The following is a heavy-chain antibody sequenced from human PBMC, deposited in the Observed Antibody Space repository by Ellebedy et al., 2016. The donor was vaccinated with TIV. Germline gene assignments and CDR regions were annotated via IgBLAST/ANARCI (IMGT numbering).Heavy chain of an antibody. Sequence: GGSLRLSCAASGFTFSSFAMNWVRQAPGKGLEWVSFITSGTKTISYADSVKGRFTISRDNARNSLYLQMNSLRAEDTAVYYCTRDPDGDYDFDYWGQGTLATVSS. D-gene: IGHD4-17*01. V-gene: IGHV3-48*04. CDR1: GFTFSSFA. J-gene: IGHJ4*02. CDR2: ITSGTKTI. CDR3: TRDPDGDYDFDY.